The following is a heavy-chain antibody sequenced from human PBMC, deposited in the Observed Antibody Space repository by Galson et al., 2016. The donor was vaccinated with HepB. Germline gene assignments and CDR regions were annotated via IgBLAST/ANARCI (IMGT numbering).Heavy chain of an antibody. V-gene: IGHV1-18*01. CDR2: ISPHTGNT. CDR3: AGIFCTGRVCRFDS. D-gene: IGHD2-8*02. J-gene: IGHJ5*01. CDR1: GYSFSIYD. Sequence: SVKVSCKASGYSFSIYDVTWVRQAPGQGLEWMGRISPHTGNTNSAQKIQGRVTMTTNTSTTTAYMELRSLRFDDTAVYYCAGIFCTGRVCRFDSWGQGTLVTVSS.